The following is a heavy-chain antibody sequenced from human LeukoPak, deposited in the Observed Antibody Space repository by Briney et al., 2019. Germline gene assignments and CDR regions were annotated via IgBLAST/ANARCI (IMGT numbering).Heavy chain of an antibody. CDR3: ARDGFVGAADY. CDR1: EFTCSGYC. D-gene: IGHD6-13*01. CDR2: INQDGSEK. Sequence: PGVSLRLSCAASEFTCSGYCMNWVRQAPGKGPEWVANINQDGSEKHYVDSVKRRFTIPRDNAKNSLFLQMHSLRGEDTAVLYCARDGFVGAADYWGQGTLVTVSS. J-gene: IGHJ4*02. V-gene: IGHV3-7*01.